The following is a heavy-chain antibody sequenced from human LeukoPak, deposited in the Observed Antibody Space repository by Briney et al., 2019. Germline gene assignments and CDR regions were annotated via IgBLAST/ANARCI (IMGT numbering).Heavy chain of an antibody. Sequence: ASVKVSCKASGGTFSSYAISWVRQAPGQGLEWMGGIIPIFGTANYAQKLQGRVTMTTDTSTSTAYMELRSLRSEDTAVYYCARDSALYCSSTSCLQDFQHWGQGTLVTVSS. D-gene: IGHD2-2*01. CDR3: ARDSALYCSSTSCLQDFQH. J-gene: IGHJ1*01. V-gene: IGHV1-69*05. CDR1: GGTFSSYA. CDR2: IIPIFGTA.